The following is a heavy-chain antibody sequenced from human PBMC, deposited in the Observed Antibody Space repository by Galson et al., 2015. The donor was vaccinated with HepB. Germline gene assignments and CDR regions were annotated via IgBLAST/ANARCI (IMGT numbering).Heavy chain of an antibody. D-gene: IGHD1-1*01. CDR2: IDPSDSYT. V-gene: IGHV5-10-1*04. CDR3: ARLGQLAGGMDV. Sequence: QSGAEVQKPGESPRISCTSSEYNFNSYWIRWVRQVPGKGPEWMGSIDPSDSYTNYSPSFQGQVTTSADKSISTAYLQWNSLTASDTAMYYCARLGQLAGGMDVWGQGTTVTVSS. CDR1: EYNFNSYW. J-gene: IGHJ6*02.